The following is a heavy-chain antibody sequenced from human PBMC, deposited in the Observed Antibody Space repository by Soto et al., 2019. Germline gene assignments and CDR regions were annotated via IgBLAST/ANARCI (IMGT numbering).Heavy chain of an antibody. CDR3: VRARCSSGQCYLFAY. V-gene: IGHV3-64*02. CDR2: ISRSGDRT. J-gene: IGHJ4*02. Sequence: EVQLVESGEGLVQPGGSLRLSCAASGFTFSSYNIHWIRQAPGKGLEFVSAISRSGDRTYYADSVNGRFTITRDNSKNAVLVQMGSMRAQDMAVGYCVRARCSSGQCYLFAYWGRGDRVSVSS. D-gene: IGHD2-15*01. CDR1: GFTFSSYN.